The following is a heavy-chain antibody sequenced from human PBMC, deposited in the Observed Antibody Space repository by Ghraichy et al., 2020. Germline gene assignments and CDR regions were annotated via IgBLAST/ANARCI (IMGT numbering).Heavy chain of an antibody. CDR2: FDPEDGET. CDR1: GYTLTELS. V-gene: IGHV1-24*01. J-gene: IGHJ4*02. CDR3: ATMGGYYYGSGGTPG. D-gene: IGHD3-10*01. Sequence: ASVKVSCKVSGYTLTELSMHWVRQAPGKGLEWMGGFDPEDGETIYAQKFQGRVTMTEDTSTDTAYMELSSLRSEDTAVYYCATMGGYYYGSGGTPGWGQGTLVTVSS.